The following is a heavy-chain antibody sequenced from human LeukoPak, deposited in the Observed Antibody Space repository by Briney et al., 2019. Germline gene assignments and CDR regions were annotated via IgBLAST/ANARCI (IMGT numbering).Heavy chain of an antibody. D-gene: IGHD5-12*01. CDR1: GFTFSGYS. Sequence: GGSLRLSCAASGFTFSGYSMNWVRQAPGKGLEWVSSIDGSSTYTYYADSVKGRFTISRDNAKNSLYLQMDSLRAEDTAVYYCVGGYGFDYWGQGTLVTVSS. V-gene: IGHV3-21*01. CDR2: IDGSSTYT. CDR3: VGGYGFDY. J-gene: IGHJ4*02.